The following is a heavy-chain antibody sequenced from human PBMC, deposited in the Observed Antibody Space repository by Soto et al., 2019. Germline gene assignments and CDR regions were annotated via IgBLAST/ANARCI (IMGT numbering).Heavy chain of an antibody. D-gene: IGHD3-10*01. CDR2: INADVDST. V-gene: IGHV1-3*01. J-gene: IGHJ4*02. CDR3: AGEVPGATSFDY. CDR1: GYASLSYA. Sequence: QVQLVQSGPEMMQPGASVKVSCKASGYASLSYAMSWVRQVNGQVYEWLGWINADVDSTKYSERFQGRVRIARDTSADTVYMELNALTSEDTAVYYCAGEVPGATSFDYWGQGTQVMVSS.